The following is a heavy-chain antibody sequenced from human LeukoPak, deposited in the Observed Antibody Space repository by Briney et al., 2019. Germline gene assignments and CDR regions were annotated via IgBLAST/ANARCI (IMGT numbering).Heavy chain of an antibody. J-gene: IGHJ4*02. CDR2: INHRGST. CDR1: GTSFSGYY. CDR3: ARAYYSTSFYPY. V-gene: IGHV4-34*01. D-gene: IGHD2-2*01. Sequence: PSEPLSLTCAVYGTSFSGYYWSWLRQPPGKGLEWIGDINHRGSTNYNPSLKSRVTISVDASKNQFSLNLTSVTAADTAVYYCARAYYSTSFYPYWGQRTSVTVSS.